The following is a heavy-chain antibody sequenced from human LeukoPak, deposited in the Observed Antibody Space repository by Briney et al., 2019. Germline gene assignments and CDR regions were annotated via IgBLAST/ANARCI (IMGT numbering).Heavy chain of an antibody. CDR1: GFTFSSSA. J-gene: IGHJ4*02. Sequence: GGSLRLSCAASGFTFSSSAMSWVRQAPGKGLEWVSGISVSGASTFYADSVKGRFTLSRDNSKNTLYLQMNSLRAEDTAVYYCAKDSGYSSGWYFVWGQGTLVTVSS. CDR3: AKDSGYSSGWYFV. V-gene: IGHV3-23*01. D-gene: IGHD6-19*01. CDR2: ISVSGAST.